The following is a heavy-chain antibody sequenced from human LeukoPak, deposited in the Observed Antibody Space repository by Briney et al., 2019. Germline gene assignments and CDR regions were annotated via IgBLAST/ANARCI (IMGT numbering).Heavy chain of an antibody. D-gene: IGHD6-13*01. CDR1: GGSISTYY. V-gene: IGHV4-59*12. CDR2: IYHSGST. J-gene: IGHJ4*02. CDR3: ARDLGSSWFEPLDY. Sequence: SETLSLTCTVSGGSISTYYWSWIRQPPGKGLEWIGYIYHSGSTKYNPSLKSRVTISVDKSKNQFSLKLTSATAADTAVYYCARDLGSSWFEPLDYWGQGILVIVSS.